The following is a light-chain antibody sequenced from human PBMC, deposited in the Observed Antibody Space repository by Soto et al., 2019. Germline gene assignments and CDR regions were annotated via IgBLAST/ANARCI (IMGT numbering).Light chain of an antibody. CDR2: DTS. CDR3: LLSYRGTYV. J-gene: IGLJ1*01. Sequence: QAVVTQEPSLTVSPGGTVTLTCGSSTGAVTSGHYPYWFQQKPGQAPRTLIYDTSNKHSWTPSRFSCSLLGGKAALTLSGAQPEDEAEYYCLLSYRGTYVFGTGTKLTVL. V-gene: IGLV7-46*01. CDR1: TGAVTSGHY.